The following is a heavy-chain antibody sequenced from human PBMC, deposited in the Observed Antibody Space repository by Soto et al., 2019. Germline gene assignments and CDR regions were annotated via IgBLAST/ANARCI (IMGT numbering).Heavy chain of an antibody. J-gene: IGHJ6*03. CDR2: ISSSSSVM. V-gene: IGHV3-48*01. D-gene: IGHD7-27*01. Sequence: EVQLVESGGGLVQPGGSLRLSCATSGFILSDCAINWFRQVQGRGLEGVSNISSSSSVMDYADFVKGRFTVSRDNARNSLYLQMNSLRAEDTAVYYCARDLSWGSNWYYYMDVWGKGTTVTVSS. CDR3: ARDLSWGSNWYYYMDV. CDR1: GFILSDCA.